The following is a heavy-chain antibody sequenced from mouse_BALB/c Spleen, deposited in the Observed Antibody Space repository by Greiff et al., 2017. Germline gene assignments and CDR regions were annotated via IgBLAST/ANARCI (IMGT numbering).Heavy chain of an antibody. Sequence: QVQLQQPGAELVKPGTSVKLSCKASGYNFTSYWINWVKLRPGQGLEWIGDIYPGSGSTNYNEKFKSKATLTVDTSSSTAYMQLSSLASEDSALYYCARRIYGLYYYAMDYWGQGTSVTVSS. J-gene: IGHJ4*01. CDR3: ARRIYGLYYYAMDY. D-gene: IGHD1-1*02. CDR2: IYPGSGST. CDR1: GYNFTSYW. V-gene: IGHV1-55*01.